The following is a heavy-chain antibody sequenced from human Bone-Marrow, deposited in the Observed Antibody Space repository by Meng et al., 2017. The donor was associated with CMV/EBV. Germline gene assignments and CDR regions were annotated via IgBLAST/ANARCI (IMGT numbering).Heavy chain of an antibody. V-gene: IGHV3-53*01. CDR2: IYSGGST. D-gene: IGHD3-3*01. CDR3: ARVTYYDLWSGYYLDY. Sequence: EYLNIPCAVSGFTVSSNYMRWDRQAPGKGLEWVSVIYSGGSTYYANSVKGRFTISRDNSKNTLYLQMNSLRAEETALYYCARVTYYDLWSGYYLDYWGQRTLVTFSS. CDR1: GFTVSSNY. J-gene: IGHJ4*02.